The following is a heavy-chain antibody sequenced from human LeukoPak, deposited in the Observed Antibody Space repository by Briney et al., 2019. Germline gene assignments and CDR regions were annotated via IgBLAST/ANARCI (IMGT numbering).Heavy chain of an antibody. CDR1: GGSISPYY. J-gene: IGHJ5*02. Sequence: SETLSLTCTVSGGSISPYYWTWIRQPPGKGLESIGYIYYTGSTNYSPSLKIRVTISLDTSRSQFSLKLSSVTAADTAVYYCARVPPPLDSFGADSWGQGTLVTVSS. CDR2: IYYTGST. CDR3: ARVPPPLDSFGADS. D-gene: IGHD3-10*01. V-gene: IGHV4-59*01.